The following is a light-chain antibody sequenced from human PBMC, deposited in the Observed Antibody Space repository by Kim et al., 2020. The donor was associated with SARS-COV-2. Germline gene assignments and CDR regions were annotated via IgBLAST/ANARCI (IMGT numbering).Light chain of an antibody. Sequence: QSVLTQPPSTSGTPGQRVTISCSGSSSNVGSNTVNWYQQLPGTAPTLLIYTNNKRPSGVPDQFSGSKSGTSASLAISGLQSDDEADYYCAAWDDSLNGPVFGGGTQRTVL. CDR2: TNN. CDR3: AAWDDSLNGPV. CDR1: SSNVGSNT. J-gene: IGLJ3*02. V-gene: IGLV1-44*01.